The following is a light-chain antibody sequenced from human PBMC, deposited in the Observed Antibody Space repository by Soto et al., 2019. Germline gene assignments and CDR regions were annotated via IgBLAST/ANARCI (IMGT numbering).Light chain of an antibody. J-gene: IGLJ1*01. CDR3: SSYTSSSTPYV. CDR2: DVT. CDR1: SSDDGGYNY. Sequence: QSVLTQPASVSGSPGQSITISCTGTSSDDGGYNYVYWYQQHPVKAPKLMIYDVTNRPSGVSDRFSGSKSGNTASLTISGLLAEDEAVYYCSSYTSSSTPYVFRTGTKVTVL. V-gene: IGLV2-14*01.